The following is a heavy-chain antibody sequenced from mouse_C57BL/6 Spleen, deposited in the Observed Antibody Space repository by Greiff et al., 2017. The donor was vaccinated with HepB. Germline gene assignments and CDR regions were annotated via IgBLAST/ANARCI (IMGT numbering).Heavy chain of an antibody. J-gene: IGHJ3*01. Sequence: VQLQQSGPELVKPGASVKISCKASGYSFTGYYMNWVKQSPEKSLEWIGEINPSTGGTTYNQKFKAKATLTVDKSSSTAYMQLKSLTSEDSAVYYCARDYYGNYGAYWGQGTLVTVSA. CDR1: GYSFTGYY. V-gene: IGHV1-42*01. D-gene: IGHD2-1*01. CDR2: INPSTGGT. CDR3: ARDYYGNYGAY.